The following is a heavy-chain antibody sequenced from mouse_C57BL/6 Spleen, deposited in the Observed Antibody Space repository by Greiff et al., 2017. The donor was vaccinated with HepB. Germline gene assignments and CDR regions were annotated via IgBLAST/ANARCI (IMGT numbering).Heavy chain of an antibody. CDR2: IYPGDGDT. CDR3: AKNSNYVAY. J-gene: IGHJ3*01. D-gene: IGHD2-5*01. V-gene: IGHV1-82*01. Sequence: VQLKESGPELVKPGASVKISCKASGYAFSSSWMNWVKQRPGKGLEWIGRIYPGDGDTNYNGKFKGKATLTADKSSSTAYMQLSSLTSEDSAVYFCAKNSNYVAYWGQGTLVTVSA. CDR1: GYAFSSSW.